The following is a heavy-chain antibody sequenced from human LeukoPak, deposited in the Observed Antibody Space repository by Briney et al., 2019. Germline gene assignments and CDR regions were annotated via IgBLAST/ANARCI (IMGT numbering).Heavy chain of an antibody. CDR3: AKPYYYGSRSYMDY. CDR1: GFTFSSYS. Sequence: GGYLRLSCAASGFTFSSYSMTWVRQAPGKGLEWVAVISYDGSKTYYADSVEGRFPISRDNYKNMLYLQMNSLRPEDTAVYYGAKPYYYGSRSYMDYWGREP. D-gene: IGHD3-10*01. V-gene: IGHV3-30*18. J-gene: IGHJ4*02. CDR2: ISYDGSKT.